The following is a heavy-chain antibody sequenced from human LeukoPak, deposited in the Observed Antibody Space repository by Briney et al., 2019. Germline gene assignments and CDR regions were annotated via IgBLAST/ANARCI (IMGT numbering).Heavy chain of an antibody. CDR2: INPNSGGT. J-gene: IGHJ4*02. Sequence: ASVKVSCKASGYTFTSYGISWVRQAPGQGLEWMGWINPNSGGTNYAQKFQGRVTMTRDTSISTAYMELSRLRSDDTAVYYCARSIAVADPIDYWGQGTLVTVSS. CDR1: GYTFTSYG. CDR3: ARSIAVADPIDY. V-gene: IGHV1-2*02. D-gene: IGHD6-19*01.